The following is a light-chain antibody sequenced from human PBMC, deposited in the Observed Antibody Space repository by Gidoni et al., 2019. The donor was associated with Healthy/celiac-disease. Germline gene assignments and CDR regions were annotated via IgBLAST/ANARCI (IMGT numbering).Light chain of an antibody. V-gene: IGLV2-14*01. CDR3: SSYTSSSTWV. Sequence: QSALTQPASVSGSPGQSLTISCTGTSSDVGGYNYCSWYQQHPVKAPKLMIYEVSNRPSGVSNRFSGSKSGKTASLTISGLQAEDEADYYCSSYTSSSTWVFGGWTKLTVL. J-gene: IGLJ3*02. CDR1: SSDVGGYNY. CDR2: EVS.